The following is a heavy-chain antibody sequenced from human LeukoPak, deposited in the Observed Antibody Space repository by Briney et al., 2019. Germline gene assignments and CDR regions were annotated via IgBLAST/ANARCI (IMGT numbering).Heavy chain of an antibody. CDR1: GGSIRNYY. V-gene: IGHV4-59*08. D-gene: IGHD3-22*01. CDR2: MYYSGST. Sequence: SETLSLTCTVSGGSIRNYYWSWIRQPPGKGLEWIGYMYYSGSTNYNPSLKSRVTISVDTSKNQFSLKLSSVTAADTAVYYCAGSNYYDSSGYYPYYFDYWGQGTLVTVSS. CDR3: AGSNYYDSSGYYPYYFDY. J-gene: IGHJ4*02.